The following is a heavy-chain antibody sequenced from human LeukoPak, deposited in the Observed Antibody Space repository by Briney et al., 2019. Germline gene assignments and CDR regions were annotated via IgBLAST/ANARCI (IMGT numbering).Heavy chain of an antibody. CDR1: GGSISSYY. CDR2: IYTSGGT. J-gene: IGHJ4*02. CDR3: ARDSDYGDYEDY. D-gene: IGHD4-17*01. Sequence: SETLSLTCTVSGGSISSYYWSWIRQPAGKGLEWIGRIYTSGGTNYNPSLKSRVTMSVDTSKNQFSLKLSSVTAADTAVYYCARDSDYGDYEDYWGQGTLVTVSS. V-gene: IGHV4-4*07.